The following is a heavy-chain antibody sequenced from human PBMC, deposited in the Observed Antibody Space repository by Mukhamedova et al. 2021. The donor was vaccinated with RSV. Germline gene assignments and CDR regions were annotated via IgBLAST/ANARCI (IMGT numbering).Heavy chain of an antibody. CDR3: AKSGDPVSGYYRYLDS. CDR2: IAGNGGNT. V-gene: IGHV3-23*01. Sequence: WVSSIAGNGGNTYYAGSVRGRFTIPRDNSNHAVFLQMNSLKPEDTALYNWAKSGDPVSGYYRYLDSWGQGALATVSS. J-gene: IGHJ4*02. D-gene: IGHD5-12*01.